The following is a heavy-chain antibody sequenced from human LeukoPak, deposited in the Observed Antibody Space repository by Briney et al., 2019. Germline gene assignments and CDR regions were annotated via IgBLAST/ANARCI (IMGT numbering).Heavy chain of an antibody. V-gene: IGHV1-18*03. CDR3: ARDPMILGYGGFDY. CDR1: GYTFTTYG. J-gene: IGHJ4*02. Sequence: GASVKVSCTASGYTFTTYGISWVRQAPGQGLEWVGWINPYNGNTNYPQKLQGRVTMTTDTSTSTVYMELRSLRSDDMAVYYCARDPMILGYGGFDYWGQGTLVTVSS. D-gene: IGHD3-22*01. CDR2: INPYNGNT.